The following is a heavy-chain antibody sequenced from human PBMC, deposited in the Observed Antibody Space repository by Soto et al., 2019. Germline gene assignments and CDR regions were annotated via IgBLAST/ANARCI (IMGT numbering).Heavy chain of an antibody. V-gene: IGHV3-74*01. J-gene: IGHJ4*02. CDR3: ARGDGDYHDGNGYLGRH. D-gene: IGHD3-22*01. CDR2: IKSDGSGA. Sequence: EVQLVESGGDLVQPGGSLRLSCAASGFTFSSYWMHWVRQAPGKGLVWVSRIKSDGSGAIYADSVKGRFTVSRDNAKNTLYLLMNSLRTEDKAVYYCARGDGDYHDGNGYLGRHWGQGPRVTVSS. CDR1: GFTFSSYW.